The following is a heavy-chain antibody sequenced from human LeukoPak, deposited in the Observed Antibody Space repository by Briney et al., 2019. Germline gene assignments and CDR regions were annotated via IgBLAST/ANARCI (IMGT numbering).Heavy chain of an antibody. Sequence: ASVKVSCKASGYTFTSYDINWVRQATGQGLEWMGWMNPNSGNTGYAQKFQGRVTITADKSTSTAYMELSSLRSEDTAVYYCARDGGTMVRGVISYYYYMDVWGKGTTVTVSS. J-gene: IGHJ6*03. CDR1: GYTFTSYD. CDR3: ARDGGTMVRGVISYYYYMDV. CDR2: MNPNSGNT. V-gene: IGHV1-8*03. D-gene: IGHD3-10*01.